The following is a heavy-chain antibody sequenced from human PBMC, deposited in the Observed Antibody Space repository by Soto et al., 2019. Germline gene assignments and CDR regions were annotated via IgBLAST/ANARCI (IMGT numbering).Heavy chain of an antibody. CDR1: GFTVSSNY. D-gene: IGHD2-15*01. Sequence: EVQLVESGGGLIQPGGSLRLSCAASGFTVSSNYMSWVRQAPGKGLEWVSVIYSGGSTYYADSVKGRFTISRDNSKNTLYLQMNSLRAEDTAVYYCERAARPTNFDYWGQGTLVTVSS. CDR2: IYSGGST. CDR3: ERAARPTNFDY. J-gene: IGHJ4*02. V-gene: IGHV3-53*01.